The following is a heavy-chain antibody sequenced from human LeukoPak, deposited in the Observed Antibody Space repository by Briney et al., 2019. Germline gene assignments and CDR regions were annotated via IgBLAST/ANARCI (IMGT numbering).Heavy chain of an antibody. CDR3: ARVGDIVVVVAATPEPYYGMDV. CDR2: ITHSGST. J-gene: IGHJ6*02. Sequence: SETLSLTCAVYGGSFSGYYWSWVRQPPGKGLEWIGEITHSGSTNYNPSLKIRVTVSVDTSKNQFSLKLSSATAADTAVYYCARVGDIVVVVAATPEPYYGMDVWGQGTAVTVSS. CDR1: GGSFSGYY. V-gene: IGHV4-34*01. D-gene: IGHD2-15*01.